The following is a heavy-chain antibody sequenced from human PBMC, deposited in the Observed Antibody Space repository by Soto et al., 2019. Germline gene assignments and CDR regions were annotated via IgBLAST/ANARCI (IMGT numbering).Heavy chain of an antibody. V-gene: IGHV4-39*01. D-gene: IGHD3-16*01. J-gene: IGHJ4*02. CDR2: IFSSGVT. CDR3: AGGIYAQGHYPY. CDR1: GGSFSPYIYY. Sequence: QVQLQESGPGLVKPSETLSLTCSVSGGSFSPYIYYWGWIRQSPGKGLEWIGIIFSSGVTSYNPSLHSRGSISVDPTKSEVSLNLRSVTAADPASYDCAGGIYAQGHYPYWGQGARVTVSS.